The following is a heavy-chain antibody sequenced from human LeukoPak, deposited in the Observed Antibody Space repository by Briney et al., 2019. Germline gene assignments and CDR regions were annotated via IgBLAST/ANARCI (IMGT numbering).Heavy chain of an antibody. J-gene: IGHJ4*02. CDR2: ISGSGGST. CDR1: GFTFSSYA. V-gene: IGHV3-23*01. CDR3: AKPLRGRGLTGLNY. Sequence: PGGSLRLSCAASGFTFSSYAMSWVRQAPGKGLEWVSAISGSGGSTYYADSVKGRFTISRDNSKNTLYLQMNSLRAEDTAVYYCAKPLRGRGLTGLNYWGQGTLVTVSS. D-gene: IGHD3-9*01.